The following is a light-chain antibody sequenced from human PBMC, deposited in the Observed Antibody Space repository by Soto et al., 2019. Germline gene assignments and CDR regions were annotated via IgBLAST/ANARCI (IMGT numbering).Light chain of an antibody. CDR1: NIGSKS. J-gene: IGLJ1*01. V-gene: IGLV3-21*02. CDR3: QVWDSSSDHYV. Sequence: SYELTQPPSVSVAPGQTARVTCGGNNIGSKSEHWYQQKPGQAPVLVVYDDSDRPSGIPERFSGSNSGNTATLTISRAEAGDEADYYCQVWDSSSDHYVFGTGTKVTVL. CDR2: DDS.